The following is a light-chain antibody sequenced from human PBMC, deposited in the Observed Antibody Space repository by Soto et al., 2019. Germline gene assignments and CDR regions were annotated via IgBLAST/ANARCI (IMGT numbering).Light chain of an antibody. J-gene: IGKJ1*01. Sequence: DLHMTQSPSTQSESVGHKVTIICXXXQSISSWLAWYQQKPGKAPKILIYHASSLETGVPSRFSGSGSGTEFTLIISGLQPDDSATYYCQQYTNTNNPWMFGQGTKVDI. V-gene: IGKV1-5*02. CDR3: QQYTNTNNPWM. CDR1: QSISSW. CDR2: HAS.